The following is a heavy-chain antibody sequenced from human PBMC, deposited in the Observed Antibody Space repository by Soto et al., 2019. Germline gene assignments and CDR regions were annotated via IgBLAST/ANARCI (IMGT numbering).Heavy chain of an antibody. CDR1: GGSISSGDYY. V-gene: IGHV4-30-4*01. CDR2: IYYSGST. CDR3: AREYDFWSGYRKYGMDV. Sequence: PSETLSLTCTVSGGSISSGDYYWSWIRQPPGKGLEWIGYIYYSGSTYYNPSLKSRVTISVDTSKNQFSLKLSSVTAADTAVYYCAREYDFWSGYRKYGMDVWGQGTKVTVSS. J-gene: IGHJ6*02. D-gene: IGHD3-3*01.